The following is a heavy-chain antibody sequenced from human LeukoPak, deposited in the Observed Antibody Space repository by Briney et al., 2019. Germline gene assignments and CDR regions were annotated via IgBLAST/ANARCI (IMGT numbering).Heavy chain of an antibody. CDR2: IYYSGST. Sequence: SETLSLTCTVSGGSISSYYWSWIRQPPGKGLEWIGSIYYSGSTYYNPSLKSRVTISVDTSKNQFSLNLSSLTAADTALYYCARRGVATIPFDYWGQGTLVPVSS. CDR3: ARRGVATIPFDY. J-gene: IGHJ4*02. V-gene: IGHV4-59*05. D-gene: IGHD5-24*01. CDR1: GGSISSYY.